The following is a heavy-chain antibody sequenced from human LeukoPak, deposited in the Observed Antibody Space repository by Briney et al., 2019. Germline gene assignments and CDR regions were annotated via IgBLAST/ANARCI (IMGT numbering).Heavy chain of an antibody. J-gene: IGHJ4*02. V-gene: IGHV3-69-1*01. CDR2: IGSDGKT. D-gene: IGHD1-7*01. Sequence: PGGSLRHSCEASGFTFSAYAMTWVRQAPGKGLEWVSSIGSDGKTHYSESVKGRFAISRDNAKNTLYLQMNSLRAEDTAVYYCATAGNYRFDYWGQGTLVTVSS. CDR1: GFTFSAYA. CDR3: ATAGNYRFDY.